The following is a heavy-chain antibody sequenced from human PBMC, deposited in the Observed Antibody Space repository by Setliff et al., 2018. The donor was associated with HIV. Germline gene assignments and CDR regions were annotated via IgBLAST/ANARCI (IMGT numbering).Heavy chain of an antibody. CDR2: IRYDGSSK. Sequence: PGESLKISCAASGFTFSSYGMHWVRQAPGKGLEWVAFIRYDGSSKYYADSVKGRFTISRDNSKNTLYLQMNSLRAEDTAVYYCAKTSGSYWGPLGYWGQGTLVTVSS. J-gene: IGHJ4*02. CDR1: GFTFSSYG. CDR3: AKTSGSYWGPLGY. D-gene: IGHD3-10*01. V-gene: IGHV3-30*02.